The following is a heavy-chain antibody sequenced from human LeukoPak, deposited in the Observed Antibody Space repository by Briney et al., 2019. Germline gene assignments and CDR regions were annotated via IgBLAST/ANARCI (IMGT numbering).Heavy chain of an antibody. CDR2: IYYSGST. Sequence: SETLSLTCTVSGGSISSSSYYWGWIRQPPGKGLEWIGSIYYSGSTYYNPSLKSRVTISVDTSENRFSLKLSSVTAADTAVYYCARDQSLWFGDSNWFDPWGQGTLVTVSS. CDR3: ARDQSLWFGDSNWFDP. CDR1: GGSISSSSYY. D-gene: IGHD3-10*01. V-gene: IGHV4-39*07. J-gene: IGHJ5*02.